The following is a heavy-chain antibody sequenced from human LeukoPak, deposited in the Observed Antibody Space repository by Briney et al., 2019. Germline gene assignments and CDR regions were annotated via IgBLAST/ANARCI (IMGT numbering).Heavy chain of an antibody. Sequence: GGSLRLSCAASGFTFSSYDMNWVRQAPGKGLEWVSSISSSSSYIYYADSVKGRFTISRDNAKNSLYLQMNSLRAEDTAVYYCARDTIGVAARPHYYYYYMDVWGKGTTVTVSS. V-gene: IGHV3-21*01. CDR1: GFTFSSYD. CDR2: ISSSSSYI. CDR3: ARDTIGVAARPHYYYYYMDV. J-gene: IGHJ6*03. D-gene: IGHD6-6*01.